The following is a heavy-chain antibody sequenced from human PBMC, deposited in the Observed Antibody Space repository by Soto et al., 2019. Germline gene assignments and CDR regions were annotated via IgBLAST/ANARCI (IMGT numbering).Heavy chain of an antibody. V-gene: IGHV3-7*04. CDR3: ARGKAAAGTFRDKYYFDY. J-gene: IGHJ4*02. Sequence: HPGGSLRLSCAASGFTFSSYWMSWVRQAPGKGLEWVANIKQDGSEKYYVDSVKGRFTISRDNAKNSLYLQMNSLRAEDTAVYYCARGKAAAGTFRDKYYFDYWGQGTLVTVSS. D-gene: IGHD6-13*01. CDR2: IKQDGSEK. CDR1: GFTFSSYW.